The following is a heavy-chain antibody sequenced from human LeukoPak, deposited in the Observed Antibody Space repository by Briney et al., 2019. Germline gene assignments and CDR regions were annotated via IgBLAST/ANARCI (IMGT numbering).Heavy chain of an antibody. D-gene: IGHD3-22*01. CDR3: ARDWVVITGSPYFDY. J-gene: IGHJ4*02. CDR2: IYSGGST. V-gene: IGHV3-66*01. Sequence: GGSLRLSCAASGFTVSSNYMSWVRQAPGKGLEWVSVIYSGGSTYYADSVKGRFTISRDNSKNTLYLQMNSLRAEDTAVYYCARDWVVITGSPYFDYWGQGTLVTVSS. CDR1: GFTVSSNY.